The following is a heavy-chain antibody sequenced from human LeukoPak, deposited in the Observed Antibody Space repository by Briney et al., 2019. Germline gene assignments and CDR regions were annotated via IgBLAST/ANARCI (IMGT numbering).Heavy chain of an antibody. Sequence: PSETLSLTCAVSGVSISSGGYSWSWIRQPPGKGLEWIGYIYHSGSTYYNPSLKSRVTISVDRSKNQFSLKLSSVTAADTAVYYCARGLGYDSSGYYGYYFDYWGQGTLVTVSS. CDR1: GVSISSGGYS. J-gene: IGHJ4*02. V-gene: IGHV4-30-2*01. CDR3: ARGLGYDSSGYYGYYFDY. CDR2: IYHSGST. D-gene: IGHD3-22*01.